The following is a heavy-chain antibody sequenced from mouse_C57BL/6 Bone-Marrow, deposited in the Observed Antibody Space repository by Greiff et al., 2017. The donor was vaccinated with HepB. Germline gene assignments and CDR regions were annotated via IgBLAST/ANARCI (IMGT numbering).Heavy chain of an antibody. CDR3: ARYGQERSRYYFDY. D-gene: IGHD1-1*02. V-gene: IGHV1-53*01. CDR2: INPSNGGT. Sequence: QVQLQQPGTELVKPGASVKLSCKASGYTFTSYWMHWVKQRPGQGLEWIGNINPSNGGTNYNEKFKSKATLTVEKSSSTAYMQLSSLTSEDSAVYYCARYGQERSRYYFDYWGQGTTLTVSS. J-gene: IGHJ2*01. CDR1: GYTFTSYW.